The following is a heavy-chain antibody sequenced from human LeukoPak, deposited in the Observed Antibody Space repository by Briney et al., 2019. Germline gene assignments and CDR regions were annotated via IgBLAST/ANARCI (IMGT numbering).Heavy chain of an antibody. J-gene: IGHJ3*02. CDR3: ARRASGSYVPVYAFDI. CDR1: GFTVRRNY. D-gene: IGHD1-26*01. CDR2: ISSSSSTI. Sequence: GGSLRLSCVASGFTVRRNYMSWVRQAPGKGLEWVSYISSSSSTIYYADSVKGRFTISRDNAKNSLYLQMNSLRAEDTAVYYCARRASGSYVPVYAFDIWGQGTMVTVSS. V-gene: IGHV3-48*01.